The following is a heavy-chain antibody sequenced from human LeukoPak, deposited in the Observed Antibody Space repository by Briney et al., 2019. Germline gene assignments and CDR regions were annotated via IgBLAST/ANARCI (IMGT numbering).Heavy chain of an antibody. D-gene: IGHD6-19*01. Sequence: ASVKVSCKASGYTFTSYDINWVRQATGQGLEWMGWMNPNSGNTGYAQKFQGRVTITRNTSISTAYMELSSLRSEDTAVYYCAVSSGWPTPDAFDIWGQGTMVPVSS. CDR1: GYTFTSYD. J-gene: IGHJ3*02. CDR3: AVSSGWPTPDAFDI. V-gene: IGHV1-8*03. CDR2: MNPNSGNT.